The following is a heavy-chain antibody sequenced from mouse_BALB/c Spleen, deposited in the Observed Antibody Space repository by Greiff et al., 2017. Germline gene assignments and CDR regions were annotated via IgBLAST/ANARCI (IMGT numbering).Heavy chain of an antibody. CDR2: IDPENGDT. CDR1: GFNIKDYY. CDR3: NAFYYIATGGDY. J-gene: IGHJ2*01. D-gene: IGHD2-1*01. Sequence: VQLQQSGAELVRSGASVKLSCTASGFNIKDYYMHWVKQRPEQGLEWIGWIDPENGDTEYAPKFQGKATMTADTSSNTAYLQLSSLTSEDTAVYYCNAFYYIATGGDYWGQGTTRTVSS. V-gene: IGHV14-4*02.